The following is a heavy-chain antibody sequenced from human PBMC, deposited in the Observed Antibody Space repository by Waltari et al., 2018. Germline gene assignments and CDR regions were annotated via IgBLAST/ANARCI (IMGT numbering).Heavy chain of an antibody. V-gene: IGHV4-30-4*08. D-gene: IGHD6-19*01. CDR1: GGSISRGDYY. CDR2: IYYSGST. J-gene: IGHJ5*02. CDR3: ARGGKRYHSSGNNWFDP. Sequence: QVQLQESGPGLVKPSQTLSLTCTVSGGSISRGDYYWSWIRQPPGKGLEWIGYIYYSGSTYYNPSLKSRVTISVDTSKNQFSLKLSSVTAADTAVYYCARGGKRYHSSGNNWFDPWGQGTLVTVSS.